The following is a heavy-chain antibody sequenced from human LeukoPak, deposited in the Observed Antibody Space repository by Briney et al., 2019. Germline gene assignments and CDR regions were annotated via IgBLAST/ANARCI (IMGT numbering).Heavy chain of an antibody. CDR2: IIPIFGTA. J-gene: IGHJ3*02. D-gene: IGHD3-10*01. CDR1: GGTFSSYA. CDR3: ARAYMVRGVITPNAFDI. V-gene: IGHV1-69*06. Sequence: SVKVCCKASGGTFSSYAISWVRQAPGQGLEWMGGIIPIFGTANYAQKFQGRVTITADKSTSTAYMELSSLRSEDTAVYYCARAYMVRGVITPNAFDIWGQGTMVTVSS.